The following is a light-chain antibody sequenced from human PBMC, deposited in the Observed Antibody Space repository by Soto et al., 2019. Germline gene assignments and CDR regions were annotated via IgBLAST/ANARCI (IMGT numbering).Light chain of an antibody. J-gene: IGKJ4*01. V-gene: IGKV3-20*01. CDR1: QSVRSSF. CDR3: QQYCSSPS. CDR2: GAS. Sequence: EIVLTQSPGTLSLSPGERVTLSCRASQSVRSSFLAWYQKKPGQAPSLLIYGASNRATVIADRFSGSGSGTDFTLTISRLEPEEFAVYYCQQYCSSPSFGGGTKVDIK.